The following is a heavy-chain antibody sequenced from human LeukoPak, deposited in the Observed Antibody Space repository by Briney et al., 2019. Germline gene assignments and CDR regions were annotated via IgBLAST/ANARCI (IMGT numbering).Heavy chain of an antibody. CDR2: IYHSGST. J-gene: IGHJ5*02. D-gene: IGHD6-25*01. CDR1: GGSISSYY. V-gene: IGHV4-59*12. CDR3: AREAAGQWFDP. Sequence: PSETLSLTCTVSGGSISSYYWSWIRQPPGKGLEWIGEIYHSGSTNYNPSLKSRVTMSLDKSKNQFPLKLTSVTAADTAVYYCAREAAGQWFDPWGQGTLVTVSS.